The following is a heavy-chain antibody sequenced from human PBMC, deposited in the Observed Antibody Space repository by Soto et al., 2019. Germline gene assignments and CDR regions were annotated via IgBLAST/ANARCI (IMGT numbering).Heavy chain of an antibody. CDR3: AREYGVSGTGRTGFDI. V-gene: IGHV1-8*01. CDR2: INPNNDDT. CDR1: GYTFTTYD. D-gene: IGHD1-20*01. Sequence: ASVKVSCKASGYTFTTYDINWVRQATGQGLEWIGWINPNNDDTGYGQRFQGRVTMTTNTSISTAYMELSGLTSDDTAIYYCAREYGVSGTGRTGFDIWGQGTLVTVSS. J-gene: IGHJ4*02.